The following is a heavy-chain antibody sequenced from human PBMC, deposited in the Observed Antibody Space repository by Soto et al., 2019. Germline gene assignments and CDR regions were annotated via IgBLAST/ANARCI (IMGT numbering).Heavy chain of an antibody. CDR1: GGSFSGYQ. J-gene: IGHJ6*03. D-gene: IGHD3-10*01. V-gene: IGHV4-34*01. CDR3: ARGLILWFGELSRRGGYYYYMGV. Sequence: QVQLQQWGAGLLKPSETLSLTCAVYGGSFSGYQWSWIRQTPGKGLEWIGEINDSGDINYNPSLKSRVTIFLDTPKKPISLKLSSVTAADTAVYYCARGLILWFGELSRRGGYYYYMGVWGKGTTVIVSS. CDR2: INDSGDI.